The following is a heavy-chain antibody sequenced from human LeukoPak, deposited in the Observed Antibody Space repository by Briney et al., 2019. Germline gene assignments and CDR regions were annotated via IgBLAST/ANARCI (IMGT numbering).Heavy chain of an antibody. J-gene: IGHJ3*02. Sequence: SETLSLTCTVSGGSISSYYWSWIRQPPGKGLEWIGEINHSGSTNYNPSLKSRVTISVDTSKNQFSLKLSSVTAADTAVYYCARGRRYYDSSGSFGSAFDIWGQGTMVAVSS. V-gene: IGHV4-34*01. CDR3: ARGRRYYDSSGSFGSAFDI. CDR2: INHSGST. D-gene: IGHD3-22*01. CDR1: GGSISSYY.